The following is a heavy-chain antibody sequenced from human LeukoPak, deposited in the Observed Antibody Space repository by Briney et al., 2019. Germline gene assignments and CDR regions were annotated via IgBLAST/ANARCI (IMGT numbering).Heavy chain of an antibody. Sequence: PGGSLRLSCAASGXTFSSYSVNWVRQAPGKGLEWVGRIKSKTDGGTTDYAAPVKGRFTISRDDSKNTLYLQMNSLKTEDTAVYYCTTGAVYYDSSGYNYFDYWGQGTLVTVSS. CDR3: TTGAVYYDSSGYNYFDY. D-gene: IGHD3-22*01. CDR2: IKSKTDGGTT. CDR1: GXTFSSYS. V-gene: IGHV3-15*01. J-gene: IGHJ4*02.